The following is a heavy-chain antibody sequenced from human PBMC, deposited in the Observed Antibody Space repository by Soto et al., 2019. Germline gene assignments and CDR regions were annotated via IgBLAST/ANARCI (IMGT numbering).Heavy chain of an antibody. J-gene: IGHJ4*02. D-gene: IGHD6-13*01. V-gene: IGHV4-31*03. CDR2: IYYSGST. CDR1: GGSISSGGYY. Sequence: QVQLQESGPGLVKPSQTLSLTCTVSGGSISSGGYYWSWIRQHPGKGLEWIGYIYYSGSTYYNPSLWGRVTIAVDTSKNQFSLKLSSVTAADTAVYYCARGGIAAAAPPDYWGQGTLVTVSS. CDR3: ARGGIAAAAPPDY.